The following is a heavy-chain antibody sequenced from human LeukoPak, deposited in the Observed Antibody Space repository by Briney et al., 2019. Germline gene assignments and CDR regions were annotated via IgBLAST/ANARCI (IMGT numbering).Heavy chain of an antibody. CDR2: INHSGST. J-gene: IGHJ4*02. CDR1: GGSFSGYY. CDR3: ARGARIYDY. D-gene: IGHD2-15*01. Sequence: SETLSLTCAVYGGSFSGYYWSWIRQPPGKGLEWIGEINHSGSTNYNPSLKSRVTISVDTSKNQFSLKLSSVTAADTAVYYCARGARIYDYWGQGTLVTVSS. V-gene: IGHV4-34*01.